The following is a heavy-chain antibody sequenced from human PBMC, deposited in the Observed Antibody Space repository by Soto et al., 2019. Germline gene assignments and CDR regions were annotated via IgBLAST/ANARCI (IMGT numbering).Heavy chain of an antibody. D-gene: IGHD2-8*01. V-gene: IGHV1-69*06. CDR3: ARDSAYCTNGVCYRGRNYYGMDV. CDR2: IIPIFGTA. Sequence: SVKVSCKASGGTFSSYAISWVRQAPGQGLEWMGGIIPIFGTANYAQKFQGRVTITADKSTSTAYMELSSLRSGDTAVYYCARDSAYCTNGVCYRGRNYYGMDVWGQGTTVTVSS. CDR1: GGTFSSYA. J-gene: IGHJ6*02.